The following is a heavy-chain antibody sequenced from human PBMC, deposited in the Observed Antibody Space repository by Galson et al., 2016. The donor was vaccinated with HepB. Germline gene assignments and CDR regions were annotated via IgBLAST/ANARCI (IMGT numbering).Heavy chain of an antibody. CDR3: ARDLSGPDF. CDR2: IEPHGNSP. J-gene: IGHJ4*02. CDR1: GFTFINHQ. V-gene: IGHV3-74*01. Sequence: SLRLSCAVSGFTFINHQMHWLRQVPGKGLAWVSRIEPHGNSPIYADSVKGRFTISRDNAENMLYLQMNNLRAEDTAIYYCARDLSGPDFWGPGTQVTVSS.